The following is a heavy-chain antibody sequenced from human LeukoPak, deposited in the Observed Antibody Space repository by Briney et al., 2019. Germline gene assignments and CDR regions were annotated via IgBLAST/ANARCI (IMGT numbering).Heavy chain of an antibody. D-gene: IGHD3-16*02. CDR1: AFTVSSNY. Sequence: GGSLRLSCAASAFTVSSNYMSWVSQAAGKGLEWVSVIYNDGGTYYADSVKGRFTISRDNSKNTMNTKMDSLKAEAKDVYYCAGRQGRYRHNYFVAWGGGGLVVVSS. CDR3: AGRQGRYRHNYFVA. J-gene: IGHJ5*02. CDR2: IYNDGGT. V-gene: IGHV3-53*01.